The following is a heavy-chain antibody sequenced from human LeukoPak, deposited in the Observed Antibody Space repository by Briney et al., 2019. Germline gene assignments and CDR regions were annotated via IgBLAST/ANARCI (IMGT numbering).Heavy chain of an antibody. Sequence: SETLSLTCTVSGYSISSGYYWGWIRQPPGKGLEWIGSIYHSGSTYYNPSLKSRVTISVDRSKNQFSLKLSSVTAADTAVYHCARADDCSSTSCYFPYNWFDPWGQGTLVTVSS. CDR3: ARADDCSSTSCYFPYNWFDP. CDR2: IYHSGST. J-gene: IGHJ5*02. V-gene: IGHV4-38-2*02. D-gene: IGHD2-2*01. CDR1: GYSISSGYY.